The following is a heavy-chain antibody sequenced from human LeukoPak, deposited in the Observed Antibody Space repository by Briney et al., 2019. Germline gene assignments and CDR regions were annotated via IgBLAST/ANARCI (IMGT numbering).Heavy chain of an antibody. D-gene: IGHD3-10*01. Sequence: PGGSLRLSCAASGFTFSDYYMTWIRQAPGKGLEWVSYIRSGGTTIYYADSVKGRFTISRDNAKNSLYLQMNSLRAEDTAVYFCARIPAWLGAFGYFDVWGRGTLVTVSS. J-gene: IGHJ2*01. V-gene: IGHV3-11*01. CDR2: IRSGGTTI. CDR1: GFTFSDYY. CDR3: ARIPAWLGAFGYFDV.